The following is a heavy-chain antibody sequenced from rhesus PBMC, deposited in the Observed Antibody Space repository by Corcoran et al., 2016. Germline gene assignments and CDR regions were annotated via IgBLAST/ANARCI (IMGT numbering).Heavy chain of an antibody. J-gene: IGHJ4*01. CDR2: NRNKAKGGTT. CDR3: ARGGLRTLDY. CDR1: GFTFSDYY. Sequence: EVRLVESGGGLVQPGGSVRLSCAASGFTFSDYYMSWVRQAPGKGPEWFGCNRNKAKGGTTEDAASVKGRFTISRDDSKSMVRLGMISLKTEDTAVYYCARGGLRTLDYWGQGVLVIVSS. V-gene: IGHV3-116*02. D-gene: IGHD5-36*01.